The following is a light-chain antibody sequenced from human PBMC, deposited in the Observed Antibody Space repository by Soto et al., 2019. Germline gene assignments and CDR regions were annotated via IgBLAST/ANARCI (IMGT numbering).Light chain of an antibody. CDR3: QPDYRAPST. CDR2: WAS. V-gene: IGKV4-1*01. Sequence: DIVMTQSPDSLAVSLGERATFTCRSSQSILYNSNNKNYLGWYQQKPGQPPKLLIYWASTRESGVPERFSVSGSATVFTLAISSLQPEAVGVYYCQPDYRAPSTFGQGTKVEIK. J-gene: IGKJ1*01. CDR1: QSILYNSNNKNY.